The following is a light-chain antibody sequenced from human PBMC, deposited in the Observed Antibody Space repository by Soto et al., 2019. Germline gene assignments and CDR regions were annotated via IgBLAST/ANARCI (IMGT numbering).Light chain of an antibody. J-gene: IGKJ3*01. V-gene: IGKV3-20*01. CDR3: QQYGSSPFT. Sequence: EIVLTQSPGTLSLAPGERATLSCRASQSVSSSYLAWYQHKPGQAPRLLIYGASSRATGIPDRLSGSASGTDFTLTISKLEPEDSGVYYYQQYGSSPFTFDPGTKVDIE. CDR1: QSVSSSY. CDR2: GAS.